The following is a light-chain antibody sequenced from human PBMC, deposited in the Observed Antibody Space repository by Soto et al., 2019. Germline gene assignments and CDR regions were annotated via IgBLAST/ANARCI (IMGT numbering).Light chain of an antibody. J-gene: IGLJ2*01. Sequence: QAVVTQPPSVSGAPGQRLTIFCAGTSSNIGAGFDVHWYQQLPGTAPKLLIYANDDRPSGVPDRFSGSTSGTSASLAITGLQAEDAADYYCQSYDNSLLAYVFGGGTKVTVL. CDR2: AND. V-gene: IGLV1-40*01. CDR1: SSNIGAGFD. CDR3: QSYDNSLLAYV.